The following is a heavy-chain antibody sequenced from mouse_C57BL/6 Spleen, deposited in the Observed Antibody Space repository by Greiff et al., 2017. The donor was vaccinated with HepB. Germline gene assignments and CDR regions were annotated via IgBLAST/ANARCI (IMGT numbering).Heavy chain of an antibody. V-gene: IGHV14-4*01. CDR2: IDPENGDT. J-gene: IGHJ4*01. CDR3: TTYDGYYVVAMDY. CDR1: GFNIKDDY. D-gene: IGHD2-3*01. Sequence: VQLQQPGAELVRPGASVKLSCTASGFNIKDDYMHWVKQRPEQGLEWIGWIDPENGDTEYASKFQGKATITADTSSNTAYLQLSSLTSEDTAVYYCTTYDGYYVVAMDYWGQGTSVTVSS.